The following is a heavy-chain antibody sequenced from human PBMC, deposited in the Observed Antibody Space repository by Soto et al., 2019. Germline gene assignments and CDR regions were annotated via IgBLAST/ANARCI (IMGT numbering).Heavy chain of an antibody. CDR2: ISYDGSNK. Sequence: PGGSLRLSCAASGFTFSSYGMHWVRQAPGKGLEWVAVISYDGSNKYYADSVKGRFTISRDNSKNTLYLQMNSLRAEDTAVYYCAKDLGDIVATRNYYFDYWGQGTLVTVSS. CDR3: AKDLGDIVATRNYYFDY. D-gene: IGHD5-12*01. CDR1: GFTFSSYG. J-gene: IGHJ4*02. V-gene: IGHV3-30*18.